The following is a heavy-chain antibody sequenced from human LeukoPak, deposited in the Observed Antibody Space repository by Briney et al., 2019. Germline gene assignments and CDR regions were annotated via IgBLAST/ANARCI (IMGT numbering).Heavy chain of an antibody. CDR2: ISGSGGST. CDR3: ARGVDIVATIINFDY. D-gene: IGHD5-12*01. V-gene: IGHV3-23*01. CDR1: GFTFSSYA. Sequence: PGGSLRLSCAASGFTFSSYATSWVRQAPGKGLEWVSAISGSGGSTYYADSVKGRFTISRDNSKNTLYLQMNSLRAEDTAVYYCARGVDIVATIINFDYWGQGTLVTVSS. J-gene: IGHJ4*02.